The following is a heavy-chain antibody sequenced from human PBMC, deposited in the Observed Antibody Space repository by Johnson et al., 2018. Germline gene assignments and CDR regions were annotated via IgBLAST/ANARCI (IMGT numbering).Heavy chain of an antibody. V-gene: IGHV3-21*01. Sequence: LVQSGGGLVKPGGSLRLSCAASGFTFSSYSMNWVRQAPGKGLEWVSSISSSSSYIYYADSVKGRFNISRDNAKNSLYLQMNSLRAEDTAVYYLARARWGPYYDYCDMEVWGKGTTVTVSS. CDR1: GFTFSSYS. D-gene: IGHD3-16*01. CDR2: ISSSSSYI. J-gene: IGHJ6*03. CDR3: ARARWGPYYDYCDMEV.